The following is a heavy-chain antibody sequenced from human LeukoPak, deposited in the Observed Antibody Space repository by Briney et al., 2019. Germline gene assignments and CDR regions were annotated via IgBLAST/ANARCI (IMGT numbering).Heavy chain of an antibody. CDR1: GFTFSSYE. J-gene: IGHJ4*02. CDR3: ASRAGSGYITYFDY. CDR2: ISSSGSTI. V-gene: IGHV3-48*03. Sequence: AGGSLRLSCAASGFTFSSYEMNWVRQAPGKGLEWVSYISSSGSTIYYADSVKGRFTISRDNAKNSLYLQMNSLRAEDTAVYYCASRAGSGYITYFDYWGQGTLVTVSS. D-gene: IGHD3-3*01.